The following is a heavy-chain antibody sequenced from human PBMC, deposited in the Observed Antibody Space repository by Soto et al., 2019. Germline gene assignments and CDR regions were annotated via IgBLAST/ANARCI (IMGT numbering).Heavy chain of an antibody. CDR3: ARDLCSGTSCPNPYYYYGMDV. D-gene: IGHD2-2*01. V-gene: IGHV3-21*01. CDR1: GITFSSYS. CDR2: ISSSSSYI. J-gene: IGHJ6*02. Sequence: GSLRISCAASGITFSSYSMNWVRQAPGKGLEWVSSISSSSSYIYYADSVKGRFTISRDNAKNSLYLQMNSLRAEDTAVYYCARDLCSGTSCPNPYYYYGMDVSGQGTTVTVSS.